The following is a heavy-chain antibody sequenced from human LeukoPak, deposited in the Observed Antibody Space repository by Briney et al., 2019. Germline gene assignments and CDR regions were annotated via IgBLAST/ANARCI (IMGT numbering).Heavy chain of an antibody. V-gene: IGHV3-30*04. CDR3: ARRLRRNYLDY. CDR1: GFTFSSYA. CDR2: ISYDGSNK. Sequence: GRSLRLSCAASGFTFSSYAMHWVRLAPGKGLEWVAVISYDGSNKYYADSVKGRFTISRDNSKNTLYLQMNSLRAEDTAVYYCARRLRRNYLDYWGQGTLVTVSS. J-gene: IGHJ4*02. D-gene: IGHD4-17*01.